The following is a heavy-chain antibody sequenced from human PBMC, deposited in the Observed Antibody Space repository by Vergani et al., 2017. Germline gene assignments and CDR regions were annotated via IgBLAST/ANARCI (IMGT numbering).Heavy chain of an antibody. J-gene: IGHJ4*02. CDR3: VRDAINYDVLTGYYIGLDS. Sequence: QVQLQESGPGLVQPVETLSLTCVVSNSSINSNYYWGWIRQSPGKRLEWIGSVSHSGSTFSNPSLKSRVTISVDKSKKLISLILNSVTAADTAVYYCVRDAINYDVLTGYYIGLDSWGQGTLVTVSS. V-gene: IGHV4-38-2*01. D-gene: IGHD3-9*01. CDR1: NSSINSNYY. CDR2: VSHSGST.